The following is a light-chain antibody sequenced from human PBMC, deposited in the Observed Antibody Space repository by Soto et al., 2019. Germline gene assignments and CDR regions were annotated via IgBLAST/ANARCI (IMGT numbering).Light chain of an antibody. V-gene: IGKV3-15*01. CDR1: QSISTY. CDR3: QQYNNWPPGT. J-gene: IGKJ1*01. CDR2: GAS. Sequence: EIVMTQSPASLSVSPGERATLSCRANQSISTYLVWYQQKPGQAPRLLIYGASTRATGIPVRFSGSGSGTEFTLTISSLQSEDFAVYYCQQYNNWPPGTFGQGTKVEIK.